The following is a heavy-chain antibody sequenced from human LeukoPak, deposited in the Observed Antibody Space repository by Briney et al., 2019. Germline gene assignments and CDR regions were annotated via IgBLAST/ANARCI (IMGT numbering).Heavy chain of an antibody. Sequence: GGSLRLSCAASGFTFSSYSMNWVRQAPGKGLEWVSYISSSSSTIYYADSVKGRFTISRDNAKNSLYLQMNSLSAEDTAVYYCARDYRGAADDYWGQGTLVTVSS. D-gene: IGHD6-13*01. CDR2: ISSSSSTI. CDR1: GFTFSSYS. V-gene: IGHV3-48*04. J-gene: IGHJ4*02. CDR3: ARDYRGAADDY.